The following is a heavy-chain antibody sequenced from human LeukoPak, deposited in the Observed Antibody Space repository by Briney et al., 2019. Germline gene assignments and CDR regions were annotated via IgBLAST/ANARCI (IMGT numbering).Heavy chain of an antibody. J-gene: IGHJ4*02. CDR2: FSRNGRDT. Sequence: AGGSLRLSCAASGFTVSSYAMSWVRQAPGKGPEWVSTFSRNGRDTYYADSVKGRFTIFRDNSKNTLYLQMNSLRVEDTAVYYCAKGSLGNWYFFDYWGLGALVTVSS. D-gene: IGHD1-1*01. V-gene: IGHV3-23*01. CDR3: AKGSLGNWYFFDY. CDR1: GFTVSSYA.